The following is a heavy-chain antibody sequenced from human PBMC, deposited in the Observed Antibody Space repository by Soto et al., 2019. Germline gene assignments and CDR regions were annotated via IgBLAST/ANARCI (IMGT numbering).Heavy chain of an antibody. CDR3: ARPLVAFYYYYYGMDV. V-gene: IGHV3-30-3*01. CDR2: ISYDGSNK. D-gene: IGHD5-12*01. Sequence: ESGGGVVQPGRSLRLSCAASGFTFSSYAMHWVRQAPGKGLEWVAVISYDGSNKYYADSVKGRFTISRDNSKNTLYLQMNSLRAEDTAVYYCARPLVAFYYYYYGMDVWGQGTTVTVSS. J-gene: IGHJ6*02. CDR1: GFTFSSYA.